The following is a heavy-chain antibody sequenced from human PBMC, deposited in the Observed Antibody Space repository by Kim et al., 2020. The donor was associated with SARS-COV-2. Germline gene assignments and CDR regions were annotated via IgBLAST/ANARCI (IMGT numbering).Heavy chain of an antibody. CDR2: IKSKTNGGKS. J-gene: IGHJ6*02. D-gene: IGHD2-21*02. CDR3: TSYLGDYCAGDCYSRV. Sequence: GGSLRLSCAASGFTFSNAWMHWVRQAPGKGLEWVGRIKSKTNGGKSGYCVPVKGRITISRDDSKNTLQLQMNSLKNEDNAVYYCTSYLGDYCAGDCYSRVWGQGTTVTVSS. CDR1: GFTFSNAW. V-gene: IGHV3-15*01.